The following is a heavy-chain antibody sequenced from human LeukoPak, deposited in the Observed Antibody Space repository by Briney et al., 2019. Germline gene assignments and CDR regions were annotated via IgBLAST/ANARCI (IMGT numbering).Heavy chain of an antibody. CDR2: ISSSGGTI. CDR3: ARGYGYAFDY. J-gene: IGHJ4*02. CDR1: GFTFSSYT. Sequence: PGGSLRLSCAASGFTFSSYTMSWVRQAPGKGLEWVSYISSSGGTIYYADSVKGRFTISRNNAKNSLYLQMDSLRAEDTAVYYCARGYGYAFDYWGRGTLVTVSS. V-gene: IGHV3-48*01. D-gene: IGHD5-12*01.